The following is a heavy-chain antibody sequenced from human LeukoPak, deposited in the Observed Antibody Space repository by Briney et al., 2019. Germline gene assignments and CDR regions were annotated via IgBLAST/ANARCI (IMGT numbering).Heavy chain of an antibody. CDR2: ISRSGDIT. Sequence: GGSLRLSCAASGAAFSKYGMKWVRQAAGAGLEYISGISRSGDITHYADSVKGRFTISRDNVKNTLHLQMNSLRAEDTALYYCATEGFYFWGPGTQVTVSS. J-gene: IGHJ4*02. CDR3: ATEGFYF. CDR1: GAAFSKYG. V-gene: IGHV3-23*01.